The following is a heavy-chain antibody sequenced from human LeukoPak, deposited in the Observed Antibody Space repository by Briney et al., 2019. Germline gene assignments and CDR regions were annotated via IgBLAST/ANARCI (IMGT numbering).Heavy chain of an antibody. J-gene: IGHJ4*02. CDR1: GGSIGSSSYY. Sequence: SETLSLTCTVSGGSIGSSSYYWGWIRQPPGKGLEWIGSIYYSGSTYYNPSLKSRVTISVDTSKNQFSLKLSSWTAADTAVYYCARHSMDTAPYWGQGTLVTVSS. CDR2: IYYSGST. CDR3: ARHSMDTAPY. D-gene: IGHD5-18*01. V-gene: IGHV4-39*01.